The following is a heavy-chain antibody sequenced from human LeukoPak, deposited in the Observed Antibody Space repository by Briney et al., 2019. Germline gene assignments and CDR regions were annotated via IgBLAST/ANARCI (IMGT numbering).Heavy chain of an antibody. CDR3: ARDSRDTRFDY. CDR2: INTNTGGT. D-gene: IGHD3-3*01. Sequence: ASVKVSCKASGYTFTDYYIHWVRQAPGQGLEWMGWINTNTGGTYSAQNFQGRVTMTRDTSISTAYMELSRLTSDDTAVYYCARDSRDTRFDYWGQGTLVTVSS. CDR1: GYTFTDYY. J-gene: IGHJ4*02. V-gene: IGHV1-2*02.